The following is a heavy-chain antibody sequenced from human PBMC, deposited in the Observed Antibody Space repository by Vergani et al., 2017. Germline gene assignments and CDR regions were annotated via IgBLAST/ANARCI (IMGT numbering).Heavy chain of an antibody. D-gene: IGHD4-17*01. CDR2: IYYSGST. CDR1: GGSISSYY. Sequence: QVQLQESGPGLVKPSEPLSLTCTVSGGSISSYYWSWIRQPPGKGLEWIGYIYYSGSTNYNPSLKSRVTISVDTSKNQFSLKLSSVTAADTAVYYCARGGVTVTTLDYYYGMDVWGQGTTVTVSS. CDR3: ARGGVTVTTLDYYYGMDV. J-gene: IGHJ6*02. V-gene: IGHV4-59*01.